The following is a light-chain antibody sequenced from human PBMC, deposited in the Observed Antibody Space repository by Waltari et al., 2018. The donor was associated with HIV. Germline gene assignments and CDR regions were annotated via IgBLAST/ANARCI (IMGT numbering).Light chain of an antibody. CDR2: RNN. J-gene: IGLJ1*01. CDR1: SSNIGSNY. Sequence: QSVLPQPPSASGTPGQRVTISCSGSSSNIGSNYVYWYQQLPGTAPKLLIYRNNLRPSGVPDRFSGSKSGTSASLAISGLRSEDEADYYCAAWDDSLSGHYVFGTGTKVTVL. CDR3: AAWDDSLSGHYV. V-gene: IGLV1-47*01.